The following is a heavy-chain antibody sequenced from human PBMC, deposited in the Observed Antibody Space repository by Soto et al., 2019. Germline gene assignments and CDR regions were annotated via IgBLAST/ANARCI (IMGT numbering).Heavy chain of an antibody. CDR2: IYYSGST. V-gene: IGHV4-39*01. CDR1: GGSISSSSYY. D-gene: IGHD6-19*01. J-gene: IGHJ4*02. Sequence: QLQLQESGPGLVKPSETLSLTCTVSGGSISSSSYYWGWIRQPPGKGLEWIGSIYYSGSTYYNPSLKSRVTISVDTSKNQFSLKLSSVTAADTAVYYCARQRGSTIAVAGTLRSGKYYFDYWGQGTLVTVSS. CDR3: ARQRGSTIAVAGTLRSGKYYFDY.